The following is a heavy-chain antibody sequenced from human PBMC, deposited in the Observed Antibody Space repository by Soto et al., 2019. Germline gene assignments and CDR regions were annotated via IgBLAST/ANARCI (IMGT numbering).Heavy chain of an antibody. V-gene: IGHV3-33*01. J-gene: IGHJ4*02. Sequence: QVQLVESGGGVVQPGRSLRLSCAASGFTFSSYGMHWVRQAPGKGLEWVAVIWYDGSNKYYADSVKGRFTISRDNSKNTLYLQMNSLRAEDTAVYYCARVESGHPFDYWGQGTLVTVSS. CDR3: ARVESGHPFDY. D-gene: IGHD3-3*01. CDR2: IWYDGSNK. CDR1: GFTFSSYG.